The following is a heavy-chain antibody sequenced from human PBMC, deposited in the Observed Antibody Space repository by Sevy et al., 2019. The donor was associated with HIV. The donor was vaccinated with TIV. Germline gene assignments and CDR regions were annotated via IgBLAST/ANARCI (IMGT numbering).Heavy chain of an antibody. CDR1: GGTFINYG. CDR2: IIPIFGTT. D-gene: IGHD3-16*02. V-gene: IGHV1-69*06. CDR3: ARNAIITFERVVVQYYFDH. J-gene: IGHJ4*02. Sequence: ATVKVSCKASGGTFINYGISWVRQAPGQGLEWMGGIIPIFGTTNYAQKFQGRVTITADKSTSTAYMELSSLRSEDTAIYYCARNAIITFERVVVQYYFDHWGQGTLVTVSS.